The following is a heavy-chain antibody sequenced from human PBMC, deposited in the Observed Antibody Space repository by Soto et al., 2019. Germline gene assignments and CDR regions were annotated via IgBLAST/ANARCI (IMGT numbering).Heavy chain of an antibody. J-gene: IGHJ3*02. CDR2: INPNSGGT. CDR1: GYTFTGYY. V-gene: IGHV1-2*04. CDR3: ESRSASDAFDI. Sequence: ASVKVSCKASGYTFTGYYMHWVRQAPGQGLEWMGWINPNSGGTNYAQKFQGWVTMTRDTSISTAYMERSRLRSDDTAVYYGESRSASDAFDIWGQGTMVTVSS. D-gene: IGHD3-10*01.